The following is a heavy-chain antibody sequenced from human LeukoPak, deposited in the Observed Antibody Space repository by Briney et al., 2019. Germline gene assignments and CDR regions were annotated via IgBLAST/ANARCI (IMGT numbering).Heavy chain of an antibody. V-gene: IGHV1-2*02. Sequence: ASVKVSCKACGYTFTSYYMHWVRQAPGQGLEWMGWINPSSGGTNFAQKFQGRVTMTRDTSISTAYMELSRLRSDDTAVYYCVRDRLYSSSSDWFDPWGQGTLVTVSS. CDR1: GYTFTSYY. D-gene: IGHD6-6*01. J-gene: IGHJ5*02. CDR2: INPSSGGT. CDR3: VRDRLYSSSSDWFDP.